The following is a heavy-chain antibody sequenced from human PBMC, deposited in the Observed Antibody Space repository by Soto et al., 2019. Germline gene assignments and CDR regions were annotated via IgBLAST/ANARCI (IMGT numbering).Heavy chain of an antibody. CDR3: AREVGHSLIHY. D-gene: IGHD2-21*01. V-gene: IGHV1-69*13. CDR1: GSTFSNYA. Sequence: SVKVSCKASGSTFSNYALTWVRQAPGQGLEWLGRIIPIFGSANYAQKFQGRVTITADESTTTAYMELSSLRSDDTAVYYCAREVGHSLIHYPGQGTLVSVS. J-gene: IGHJ4*02. CDR2: IIPIFGSA.